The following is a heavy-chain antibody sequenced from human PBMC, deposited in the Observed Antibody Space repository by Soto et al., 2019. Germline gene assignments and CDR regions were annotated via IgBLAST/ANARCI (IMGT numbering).Heavy chain of an antibody. D-gene: IGHD3-16*01. J-gene: IGHJ4*02. CDR1: GFSVSGVY. CDR3: ARVDTLYAEVDH. V-gene: IGHV3-66*01. Sequence: EVQLVESGGDLVQPGGSLRLSCAVSGFSVSGVYMTWVCQVPGKGLEWISLLYTDNTAYYADSVKGRFTISKDSSKDTLFLQMNGLRAEDTAVYYCARVDTLYAEVDHWGQGTLVTVSS. CDR2: LYTDNTA.